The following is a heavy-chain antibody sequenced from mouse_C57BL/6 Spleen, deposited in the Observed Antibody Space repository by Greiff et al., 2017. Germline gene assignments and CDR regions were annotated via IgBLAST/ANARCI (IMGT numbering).Heavy chain of an antibody. D-gene: IGHD2-4*01. CDR2: ISGGGGNT. CDR1: GFTFSSYT. Sequence: EVQGVESGGGLVKPGGSLKLSCAASGFTFSSYTMSWVRQTPEKRLEWVATISGGGGNTYYPDSVKGRFTISRDNAKNTLYLQMSSLRSEDTALYYCARYDYGDYWGQGTTLTVSS. J-gene: IGHJ2*01. CDR3: ARYDYGDY. V-gene: IGHV5-9*01.